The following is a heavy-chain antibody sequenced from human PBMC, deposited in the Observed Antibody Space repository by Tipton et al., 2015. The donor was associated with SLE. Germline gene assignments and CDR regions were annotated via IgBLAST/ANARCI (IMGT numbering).Heavy chain of an antibody. CDR1: GYSISRGYY. J-gene: IGHJ4*02. CDR2: IYHSGCT. D-gene: IGHD3-3*01. V-gene: IGHV4-38-2*01. Sequence: TLSLTCAASGYSISRGYYWGWIRQPPGRGLEWIGSIYHSGCTYYNPSLKSRATISVDTTKNQLSLKLSSVTAADQAVYYCARVGILEWLLFDYWGQGTLVTVSS. CDR3: ARVGILEWLLFDY.